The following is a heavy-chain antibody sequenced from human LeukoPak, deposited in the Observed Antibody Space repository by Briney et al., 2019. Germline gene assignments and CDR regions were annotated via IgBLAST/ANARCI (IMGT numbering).Heavy chain of an antibody. J-gene: IGHJ4*02. D-gene: IGHD3-10*01. CDR2: IYTSGST. CDR3: ARGATYYYCSPAGY. V-gene: IGHV4-61*02. CDR1: GGSISSGSYY. Sequence: PSQTPSLTCTVSGGSISSGSYYWSWIRQPAGKGLEWIGRIYTSGSTNYNPSLKSRVTISVDTSKNQFSLKLSSVTAADTAVYYCARGATYYYCSPAGYWGQGTLVTVSS.